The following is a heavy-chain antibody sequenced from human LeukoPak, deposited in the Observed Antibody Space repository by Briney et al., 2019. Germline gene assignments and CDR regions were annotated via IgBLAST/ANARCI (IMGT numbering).Heavy chain of an antibody. Sequence: GNSLRLSCAASGFTFSTYPMHWVRQAPGKGLEWVAVVADDGKDKHYVESVKGRFTISRDNSKNTLYLQMNSLRVEDTAVYYCARVRPYYYDSSGYDYWGQGTLVTVSS. CDR2: VADDGKDK. CDR3: ARVRPYYYDSSGYDY. J-gene: IGHJ4*02. CDR1: GFTFSTYP. V-gene: IGHV3-30*04. D-gene: IGHD3-22*01.